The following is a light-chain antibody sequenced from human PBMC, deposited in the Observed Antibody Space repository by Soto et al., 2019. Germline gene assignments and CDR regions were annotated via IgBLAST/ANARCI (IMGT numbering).Light chain of an antibody. Sequence: DIVLTQSPGTLSLSPGERATLSCRASQSVSSIYLAWYQHKAGQAPRILIYGASSRAAGIPDRFSGSGSGTDFTLTINKLEPEDFGVYYCQQYGSSSWTFGQGTKVEIK. J-gene: IGKJ1*01. V-gene: IGKV3-20*01. CDR2: GAS. CDR3: QQYGSSSWT. CDR1: QSVSSIY.